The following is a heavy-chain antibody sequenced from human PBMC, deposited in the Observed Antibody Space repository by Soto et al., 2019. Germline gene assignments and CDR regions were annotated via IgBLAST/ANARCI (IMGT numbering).Heavy chain of an antibody. CDR1: GFTFTSSA. CDR2: IVVGSGNT. Sequence: ASVKVSCKASGFTFTSSAVQWVRQARGQRLEWIGWIVVGSGNTNYAQKFQERVTITRDMSTSTAYMELSSLRSEDTAVYYCARDRTSSPEYSSSPRANWFDPWGQGTLVTVSS. D-gene: IGHD6-6*01. J-gene: IGHJ5*02. CDR3: ARDRTSSPEYSSSPRANWFDP. V-gene: IGHV1-58*01.